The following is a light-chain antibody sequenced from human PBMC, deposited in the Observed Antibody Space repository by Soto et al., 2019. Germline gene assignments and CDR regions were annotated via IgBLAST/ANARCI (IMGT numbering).Light chain of an antibody. CDR1: QSVDTM. CDR3: QVRSDWPPFKYP. J-gene: IGKJ2*01. CDR2: ETS. Sequence: EIVLTQSPATLSLSAGERVTLSCRSSQSVDTMVAWYQQQVGRTPRPLSYETSSRATGVPARFSGSGSGTDFTLTISRLEHEDFAMYFCQVRSDWPPFKYPVGQGTKLEVK. V-gene: IGKV3-11*01.